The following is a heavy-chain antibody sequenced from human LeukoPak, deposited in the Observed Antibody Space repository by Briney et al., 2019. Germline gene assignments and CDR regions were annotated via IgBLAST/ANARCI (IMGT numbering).Heavy chain of an antibody. Sequence: GGSLRLSCAASGFTFSSYWMSWVRQAAGKGLEWVANIKQDGSEKYYVDSVKGRFTISRDNAKNSLYLQMNSLRAEDTAVYYCARDLAVAGIGDYFDYWGQGTLVTVSS. D-gene: IGHD6-19*01. CDR3: ARDLAVAGIGDYFDY. CDR2: IKQDGSEK. J-gene: IGHJ4*02. V-gene: IGHV3-7*01. CDR1: GFTFSSYW.